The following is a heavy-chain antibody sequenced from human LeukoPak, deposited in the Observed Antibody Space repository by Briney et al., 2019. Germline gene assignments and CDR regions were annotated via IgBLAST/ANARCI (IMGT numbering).Heavy chain of an antibody. CDR1: GFTFSSYA. J-gene: IGHJ4*02. V-gene: IGHV3-23*01. CDR3: AKEGPYYYGSGSSPDY. CDR2: ISGSGGST. Sequence: GGSLRLSCAASGFTFSSYAMSWVRQAPGKGLEWVSAISGSGGSTYYADSVKGRFTISRDNSKNTLYLQMNSLRAEDTAVYYCAKEGPYYYGSGSSPDYWGQGTLVTVSS. D-gene: IGHD3-10*01.